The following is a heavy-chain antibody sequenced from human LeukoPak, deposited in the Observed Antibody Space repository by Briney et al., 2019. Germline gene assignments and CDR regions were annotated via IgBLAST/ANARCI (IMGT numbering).Heavy chain of an antibody. V-gene: IGHV3-33*01. CDR3: ARDNAEYSRCDY. D-gene: IGHD6-6*01. CDR2: IWYDGSNK. Sequence: PGGSLRLSCAASGFTFSSYGMHWVRQAPGGGLEWGAVIWYDGSNKYYADSVKGPFTISRDNSKNTLYLEMNSLRAEDTAVYYCARDNAEYSRCDYWGQGTLVPVSS. J-gene: IGHJ4*02. CDR1: GFTFSSYG.